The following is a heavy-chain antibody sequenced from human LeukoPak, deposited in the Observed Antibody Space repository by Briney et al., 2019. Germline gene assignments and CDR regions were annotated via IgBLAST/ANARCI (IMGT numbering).Heavy chain of an antibody. J-gene: IGHJ5*02. CDR1: GSTFSSSA. V-gene: IGHV3-23*01. CDR2: ISGSGGST. D-gene: IGHD3-22*01. Sequence: GGTLRLSCAASGSTFSSSAMSWVRQAPGKGLEWVSSISGSGGSTYYADSVKGRFTISRDNSKNTLYLQMNSLRAEDTALYYCAKAPGGYYPAWGQGTLVTVSS. CDR3: AKAPGGYYPA.